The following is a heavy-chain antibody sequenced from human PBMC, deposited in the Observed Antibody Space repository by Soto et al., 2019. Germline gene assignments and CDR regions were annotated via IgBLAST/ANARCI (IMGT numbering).Heavy chain of an antibody. J-gene: IGHJ3*01. D-gene: IGHD2-8*01. CDR2: ISGGGDGT. CDR3: AKKGLGSLKTFCSNSDCHYAFDL. Sequence: EVQLLESGGGLVQPGGSLRLSCAASGFTFINYAMICVRQAPGKGLEWVSTISGGGDGTYYADSVKGPFTISRDNSQNTLYLQMNSLRAEDTAIYYCAKKGLGSLKTFCSNSDCHYAFDLGGQGTVVTVSS. CDR1: GFTFINYA. V-gene: IGHV3-23*01.